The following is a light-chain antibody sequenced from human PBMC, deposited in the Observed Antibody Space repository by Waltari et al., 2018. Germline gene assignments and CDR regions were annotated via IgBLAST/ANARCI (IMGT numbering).Light chain of an antibody. Sequence: QSALTQPASVSGSPGQSITIACPGTSRYVGGYNYVSWYQQPPGKAPNLMIYEVSNRPSGIPLRFSGSKSGNTASLTISGLQAEDESAYYCSSYASSKTVVFGGGTKLTVL. V-gene: IGLV2-14*01. CDR2: EVS. CDR1: SRYVGGYNY. J-gene: IGLJ2*01. CDR3: SSYASSKTVV.